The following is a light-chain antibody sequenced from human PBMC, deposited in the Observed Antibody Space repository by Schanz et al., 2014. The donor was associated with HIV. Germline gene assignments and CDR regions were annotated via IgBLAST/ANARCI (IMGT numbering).Light chain of an antibody. Sequence: EIVMTQFPATVSVFPGERVTLSCRASQSVSNNVAWYQKKPGQAPRLLSSGASTGATGLPARFSVSGSGTEFALTISGLEPEDFAVYYCQQRSTWPFTITFGPGTKVDIK. CDR2: GAS. J-gene: IGKJ3*01. V-gene: IGKV3-15*01. CDR1: QSVSNN. CDR3: QQRSTWPFTIT.